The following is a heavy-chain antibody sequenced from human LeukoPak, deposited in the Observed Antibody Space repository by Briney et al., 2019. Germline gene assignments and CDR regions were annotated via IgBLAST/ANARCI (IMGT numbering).Heavy chain of an antibody. D-gene: IGHD6-13*01. J-gene: IGHJ5*02. CDR1: GFTFSSYS. CDR3: AREPRQIAAAKINWFDP. CDR2: SSSSSSYI. Sequence: GGSLRLSCAASGFTFSSYSMNWVRQAPGKGLEWVSSSSSSSSYIYYADSVKGRFTISRDNAKNSLYLQMNSLRAEDTAVYYCAREPRQIAAAKINWFDPWGQGTLVTVSS. V-gene: IGHV3-21*01.